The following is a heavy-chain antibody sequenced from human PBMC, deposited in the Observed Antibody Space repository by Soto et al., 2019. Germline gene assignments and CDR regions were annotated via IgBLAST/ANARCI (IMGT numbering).Heavy chain of an antibody. J-gene: IGHJ2*01. CDR2: IYTSGST. CDR3: ARARTYYYDSSGFSQGYWYFDL. V-gene: IGHV4-4*07. D-gene: IGHD3-22*01. CDR1: GGSISSYY. Sequence: QVQLQESGPGLVKPSETLSLTCTVSGGSISSYYWSWIRQPAGKGLEWIGRIYTSGSTNYNPSLNSRVTMSVDTSKNQFSLKLSSVTAADTAVYYCARARTYYYDSSGFSQGYWYFDLWGRGTLVTVSS.